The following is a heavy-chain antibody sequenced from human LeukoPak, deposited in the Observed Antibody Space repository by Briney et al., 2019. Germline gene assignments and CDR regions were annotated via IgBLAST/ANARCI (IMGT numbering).Heavy chain of an antibody. J-gene: IGHJ4*02. D-gene: IGHD6-6*01. CDR2: ISYDGSNK. CDR1: GFTFSSYA. Sequence: GGSLRLSCAASGFTFSSYAMHWDRQAPGKGLEWVAVISYDGSNKYYADSVKGRFTISRDNSKNTLYLQMNSLRAEDTAVYYCARIAGIAARQDFDYWGQGTLVTVSS. CDR3: ARIAGIAARQDFDY. V-gene: IGHV3-30-3*01.